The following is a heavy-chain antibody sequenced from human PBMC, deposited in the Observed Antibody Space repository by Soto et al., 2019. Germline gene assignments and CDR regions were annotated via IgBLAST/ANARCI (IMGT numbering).Heavy chain of an antibody. Sequence: EEQLVESGGDLVQPGGSLRLSCAASGFTVSNNYMSWVRKAPGKGLEWGSLIYSGGSTYYADSGKGRFTISRDSSKNTLYLQMNSLRAEDTAMYYCAAYSHKGYWGQGTLVTVSS. CDR1: GFTVSNNY. CDR2: IYSGGST. J-gene: IGHJ4*02. V-gene: IGHV3-66*01. CDR3: AAYSHKGY. D-gene: IGHD3-16*01.